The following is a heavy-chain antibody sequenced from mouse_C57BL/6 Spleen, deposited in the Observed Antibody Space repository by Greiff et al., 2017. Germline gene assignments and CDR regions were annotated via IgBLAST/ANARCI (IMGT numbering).Heavy chain of an antibody. CDR1: GYTFTSYT. V-gene: IGHV1-4*01. CDR2: INPSSGYT. Sequence: QVHVKQSGAELARPGASVKMSCKASGYTFTSYTMHWVKQRPGQGLEWIGYINPSSGYTKYNQKFKDKATLTADKSSSTAYMQLSSLTSEDSAVYYCARSHYGSYWYFDVWGTGTTVTVSS. J-gene: IGHJ1*03. D-gene: IGHD1-1*01. CDR3: ARSHYGSYWYFDV.